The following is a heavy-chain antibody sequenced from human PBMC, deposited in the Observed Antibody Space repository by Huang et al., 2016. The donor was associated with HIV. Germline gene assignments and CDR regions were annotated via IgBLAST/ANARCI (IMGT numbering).Heavy chain of an antibody. CDR2: ITHDGRNE. J-gene: IGHJ4*02. CDR3: AREGLQFTDS. CDR1: GFGFSSYT. D-gene: IGHD2-15*01. Sequence: QVQLVQSGGGVVQPGGSLRLSCAASGFGFSSYTIPWVSQAPGKGLEWVAAITHDGRNEYYADSVKGRFTISRDNSRNTVYLHMNSPRTEDTAVYFCAREGLQFTDSWGQGTLVIVSS. V-gene: IGHV3-30*04.